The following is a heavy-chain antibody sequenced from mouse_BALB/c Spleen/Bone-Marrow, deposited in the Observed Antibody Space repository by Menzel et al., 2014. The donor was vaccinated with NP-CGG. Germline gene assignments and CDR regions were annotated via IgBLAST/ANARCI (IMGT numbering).Heavy chain of an antibody. J-gene: IGHJ3*01. Sequence: EVQLQESGTVLARPGASVKMSCKASGYSFXNYWMHWIKQRPGQGLEWVGAVYPGNSDAKYNQKFKGKAKLTAVTSASIAYMELSSLTNEDSAVYYCSRDNYAFAYWGQGTLVTVSA. V-gene: IGHV1-5*01. CDR2: VYPGNSDA. D-gene: IGHD2-4*01. CDR1: GYSFXNYW. CDR3: SRDNYAFAY.